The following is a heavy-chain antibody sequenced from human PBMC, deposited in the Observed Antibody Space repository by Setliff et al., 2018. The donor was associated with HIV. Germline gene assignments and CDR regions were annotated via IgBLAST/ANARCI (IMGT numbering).Heavy chain of an antibody. Sequence: GGSLRLSCAASGFTFSSYAMSWVRQAPGKGLEWVSAVSASDGRTYYADPVKGRFTVSRDNARNSLYLQLNSLRAEDTAVYYCTTDLPYGYHNDYWGPGTLVTVSS. CDR2: VSASDGRT. CDR1: GFTFSSYA. V-gene: IGHV3-23*01. D-gene: IGHD2-2*01. CDR3: TTDLPYGYHNDY. J-gene: IGHJ4*02.